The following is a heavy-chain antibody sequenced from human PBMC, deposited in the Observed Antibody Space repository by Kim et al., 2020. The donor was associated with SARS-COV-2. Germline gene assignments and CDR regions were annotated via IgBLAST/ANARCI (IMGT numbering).Heavy chain of an antibody. V-gene: IGHV3-53*01. CDR1: GFTVSSNY. J-gene: IGHJ6*02. CDR3: ARDRVVVAATRSYYYGMDV. D-gene: IGHD2-15*01. Sequence: GGSLRLSCAASGFTVSSNYMSWVRQAPGKGLEWVSVIYSGGSTYYADSVKGRFTISRDNSKNTLYLQMNSLRAEDTAVYYCARDRVVVAATRSYYYGMDVWGQGTTVTVSS. CDR2: IYSGGST.